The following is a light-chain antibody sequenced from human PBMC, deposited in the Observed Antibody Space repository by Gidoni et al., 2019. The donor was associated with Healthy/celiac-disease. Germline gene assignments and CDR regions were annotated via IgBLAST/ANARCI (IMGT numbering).Light chain of an antibody. CDR3: QQCYSNT. CDR1: QSISSY. V-gene: IGKV1-39*01. Sequence: DIQMPQSPSSLSASVGDRVTIPCRASQSISSYLNWYQQKPGKAPKLLIYAASSLQSGVPSRFSGSGSGTDFTLTISSLQPEDFATYYCQQCYSNTFGGGTKVEIK. J-gene: IGKJ4*01. CDR2: AAS.